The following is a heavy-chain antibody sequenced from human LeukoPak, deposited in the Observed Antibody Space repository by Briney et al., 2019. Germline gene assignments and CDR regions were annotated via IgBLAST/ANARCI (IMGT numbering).Heavy chain of an antibody. J-gene: IGHJ6*03. CDR1: GFTFSSYS. Sequence: GGSLRLSCAASGFTFSSYSMNWVRQAPGKGLEWVSSISSSSSCIYYADSVKGRFTISRDNAKNSLYLQMNSLRAEDTAVYYCARSAEYYYYMDVWGKGTTVTVSS. CDR3: ARSAEYYYYMDV. CDR2: ISSSSSCI. V-gene: IGHV3-21*01.